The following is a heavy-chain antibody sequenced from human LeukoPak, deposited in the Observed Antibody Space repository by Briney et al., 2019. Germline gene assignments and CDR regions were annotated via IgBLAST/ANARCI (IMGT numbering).Heavy chain of an antibody. D-gene: IGHD3-3*01. V-gene: IGHV3-30*02. Sequence: GGSLRLSCAASGFIFPDYGIQWVRQAPGKGLEWVTSIWHDGTHKSYADSVKGRFTVARDNSKNTVYLQMNGLKGEDTAVYYCAKSIAIAGSEAFDFWSQGTMVTVSS. J-gene: IGHJ3*01. CDR2: IWHDGTHK. CDR3: AKSIAIAGSEAFDF. CDR1: GFIFPDYG.